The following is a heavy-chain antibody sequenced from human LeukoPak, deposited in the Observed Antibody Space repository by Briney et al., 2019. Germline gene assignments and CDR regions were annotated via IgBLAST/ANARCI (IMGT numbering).Heavy chain of an antibody. Sequence: WGSLRLSCIGSGMNNYWMTWVRQAPGKGLQSLANINKDGSEKYYLDSVKGRITISRDNMKNSVFLEINSLRAEDTGIYYCATDLNWVSHWGQGTLVTVSS. CDR3: ATDLNWVSH. J-gene: IGHJ4*02. V-gene: IGHV3-7*01. D-gene: IGHD3-16*01. CDR2: INKDGSEK. CDR1: GMNNYW.